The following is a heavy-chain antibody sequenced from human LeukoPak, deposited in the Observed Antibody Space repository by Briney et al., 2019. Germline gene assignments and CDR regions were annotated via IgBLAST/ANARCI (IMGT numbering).Heavy chain of an antibody. J-gene: IGHJ4*02. V-gene: IGHV3-30*18. CDR2: ISYDGSNK. Sequence: QPGGSLRLSCAASGFTFSSYGMHWVRQAPGKGLEWVAVISYDGSNKYYADSVKGRFTISRDNSKNTLYLQMNSLRAEDTAVYYCAKAVYSSGWYSDYWGQGTLVTVSS. D-gene: IGHD6-19*01. CDR1: GFTFSSYG. CDR3: AKAVYSSGWYSDY.